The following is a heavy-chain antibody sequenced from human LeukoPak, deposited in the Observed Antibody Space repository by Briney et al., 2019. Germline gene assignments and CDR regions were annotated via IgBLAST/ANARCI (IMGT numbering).Heavy chain of an antibody. CDR2: IIPIFGTA. CDR3: ARVGPSYYYDSSGYPFGY. V-gene: IGHV1-69*13. CDR1: GGTFSSYA. Sequence: GASVKVSCKASGGTFSSYAISWVRQAPGQGLEWMGGIIPIFGTANYAQKFQGRVTITADESTSTAYMELSSLRSEDTAVYYCARVGPSYYYDSSGYPFGYWGQGTLVTVSS. D-gene: IGHD3-22*01. J-gene: IGHJ4*02.